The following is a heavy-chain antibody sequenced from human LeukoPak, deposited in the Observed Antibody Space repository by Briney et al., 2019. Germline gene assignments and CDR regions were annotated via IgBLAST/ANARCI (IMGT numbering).Heavy chain of an antibody. CDR1: GFTFSSYA. J-gene: IGHJ4*02. CDR3: AREGRYSSGYYGFDY. V-gene: IGHV3-23*01. Sequence: GGSLRLSCAASGFTFSSYAMSWVRQAPGKGLEWVSTINGGGDFTYYAESVKGRFTISRDNAKNSLYLQMNSLRAEDTAVYYCAREGRYSSGYYGFDYWGQGTLVTVSS. CDR2: INGGGDFT. D-gene: IGHD3-22*01.